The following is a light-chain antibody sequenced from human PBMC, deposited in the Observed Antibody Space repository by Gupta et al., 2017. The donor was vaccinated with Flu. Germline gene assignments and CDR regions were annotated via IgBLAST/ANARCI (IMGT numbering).Light chain of an antibody. CDR3: QHSDITPRT. CDR2: AAS. V-gene: IGKV1-39*01. J-gene: IGKJ1*01. CDR1: QSISTY. Sequence: SPSFLSASVGNRVTSTCRGSQSISTYLNWYQQKPKAPKLLIYAASSLQSGVPSRFSGSGSGTDFTLTLSSLQPEDFATYYCQHSDITPRTFGQGTKVEIK.